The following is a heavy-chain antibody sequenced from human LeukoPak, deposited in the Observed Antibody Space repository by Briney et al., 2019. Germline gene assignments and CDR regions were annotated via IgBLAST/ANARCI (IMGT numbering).Heavy chain of an antibody. CDR1: GGSISSYY. V-gene: IGHV4-59*01. CDR2: IYYSGST. D-gene: IGHD3-10*01. CDR3: AGYYYGSGSYIGY. J-gene: IGHJ4*02. Sequence: SETLSLTCTVSGGSISSYYWSWIRQPPGKGLEWIGYIYYSGSTNYNPSLKSRVTISVDTSKNQFSLKLSSVTAAATAVYYCAGYYYGSGSYIGYWGQGTLVTVSS.